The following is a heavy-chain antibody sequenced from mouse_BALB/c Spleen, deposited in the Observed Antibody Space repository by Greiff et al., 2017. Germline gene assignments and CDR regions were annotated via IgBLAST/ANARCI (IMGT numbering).Heavy chain of an antibody. CDR1: GYTFTSYD. CDR3: ARSADGSSYDWFAY. D-gene: IGHD1-1*01. J-gene: IGHJ3*01. V-gene: IGHV1-85*01. CDR2: IFPGDGST. Sequence: VKLVESGAELVKPGASVKLSCKASGYTFTSYDINWVRQRPEQGLEWIGWIFPGDGSTKYNEKFKGKATLTTDKSSSTAYMQLSRLTSEDSAVYFCARSADGSSYDWFAYWGQGTLVTVSA.